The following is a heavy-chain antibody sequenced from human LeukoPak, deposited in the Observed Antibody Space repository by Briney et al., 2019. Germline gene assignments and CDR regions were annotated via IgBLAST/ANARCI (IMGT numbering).Heavy chain of an antibody. J-gene: IGHJ6*02. CDR2: ISAYNGNT. Sequence: ASVKVSCKASGYTFTSYDINWVRQAPGQGLEWMGWISAYNGNTNYAQKLQGRVTMTTDTSTSTAYMELRSLRSDDTAVYYCARGDYDSSYYYYGMDVWGQGTTVTVSS. V-gene: IGHV1-18*01. D-gene: IGHD3-22*01. CDR3: ARGDYDSSYYYYGMDV. CDR1: GYTFTSYD.